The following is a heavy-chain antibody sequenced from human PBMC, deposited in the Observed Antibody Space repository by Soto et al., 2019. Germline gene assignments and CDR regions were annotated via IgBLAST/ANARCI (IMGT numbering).Heavy chain of an antibody. CDR2: INPNSGGT. CDR3: ARDFRTYSSSSFNYYYYMDV. CDR1: GYTFTGYY. V-gene: IGHV1-2*04. Sequence: ASVKVSCKASGYTFTGYYMHWVRQAPGQGHEWMGWINPNSGGTNYAQKFQGWVTMTRDTSISTAYMELSRLRSDDTAVYYCARDFRTYSSSSFNYYYYMDVWGKGTTVTVSS. D-gene: IGHD6-6*01. J-gene: IGHJ6*03.